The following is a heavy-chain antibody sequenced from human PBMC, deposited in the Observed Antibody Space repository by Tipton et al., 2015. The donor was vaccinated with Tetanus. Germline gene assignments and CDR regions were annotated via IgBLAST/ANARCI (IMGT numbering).Heavy chain of an antibody. V-gene: IGHV4-34*01. CDR3: ARRRTYYYGSGSYRPYGMDV. Sequence: TLSLTCAVYGGSFSGYYWSWIRQPPGKGLEWIGEINHSGSTYYNPSLKSRVTISVDRSKNQFSLKLSSVTAADTAVYYCARRRTYYYGSGSYRPYGMDVWGQGTTVTVSS. CDR2: INHSGST. J-gene: IGHJ6*02. CDR1: GGSFSGYY. D-gene: IGHD3-10*01.